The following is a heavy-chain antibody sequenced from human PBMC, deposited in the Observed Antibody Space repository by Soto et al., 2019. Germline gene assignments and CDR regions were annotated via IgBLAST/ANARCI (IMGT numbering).Heavy chain of an antibody. CDR1: GGTFSSYT. D-gene: IGHD3-10*01. CDR3: ARDEHDYGSGSYSLGYYSYYYMDV. Sequence: QVQLVQSGAEVKKPGSSVKVSCKASGGTFSSYTISWVRQAPGQGLEWMGRIIPILGIANDAQKFQGRGTITADKSTRRAYMELSSLRSEDTAVYYCARDEHDYGSGSYSLGYYSYYYMDVWGKGTTVTVSS. CDR2: IIPILGIA. J-gene: IGHJ6*03. V-gene: IGHV1-69*08.